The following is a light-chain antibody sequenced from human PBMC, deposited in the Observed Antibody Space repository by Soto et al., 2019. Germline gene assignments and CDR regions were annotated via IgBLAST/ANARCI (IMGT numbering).Light chain of an antibody. CDR2: LAS. J-gene: IGKJ1*01. CDR3: MQALQIPRT. V-gene: IGKV2-28*01. CDR1: QSLQHNNGNTL. Sequence: EIVMTQSPLSLTVTPGEPASISCKSSQSLQHNNGNTLLDWYMQKPGQSPQLLIYLASRRAPGAPDRVSGSGSGTDFTLRISTVEADDAAIYDCMQALQIPRTFGQGTKLEI.